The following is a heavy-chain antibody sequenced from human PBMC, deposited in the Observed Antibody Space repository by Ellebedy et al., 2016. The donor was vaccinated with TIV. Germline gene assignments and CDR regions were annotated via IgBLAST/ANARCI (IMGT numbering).Heavy chain of an antibody. J-gene: IGHJ6*02. D-gene: IGHD3-10*01. CDR1: GYTLTELS. V-gene: IGHV1-24*01. CDR2: FDPEDGET. Sequence: AASVKVSCKVSGYTLTELSMHWVRQAPGKGLEWMGGFDPEDGETIYAQKFQGRVTMTTDTSTSTAYMELRSLRSDDTAVYYCASATMVRGAPYYGMDVWGQGTTVTVSS. CDR3: ASATMVRGAPYYGMDV.